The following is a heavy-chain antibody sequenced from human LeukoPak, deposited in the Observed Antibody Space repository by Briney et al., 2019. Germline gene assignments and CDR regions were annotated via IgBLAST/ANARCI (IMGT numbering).Heavy chain of an antibody. V-gene: IGHV3-74*01. CDR1: GFTFSSYW. D-gene: IGHD3-22*01. Sequence: GGSLRLSCAASGFTFSSYWMHWVRQAPGKGLVWVSRINTDGSSTSYADSVKGRFTISRDNAKNTLNLQMNSLRAEDTAVYYCARDLGQYYDTSDNWFDPWGQGTLVTVSS. CDR3: ARDLGQYYDTSDNWFDP. CDR2: INTDGSST. J-gene: IGHJ5*02.